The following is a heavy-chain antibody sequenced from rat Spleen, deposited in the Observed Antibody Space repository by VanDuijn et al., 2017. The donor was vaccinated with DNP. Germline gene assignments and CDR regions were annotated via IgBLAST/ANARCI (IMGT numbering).Heavy chain of an antibody. CDR3: TRVLATVVPY. CDR2: INYDSSST. D-gene: IGHD1-1*01. V-gene: IGHV5-22*01. J-gene: IGHJ2*01. CDR1: GFTFSDYY. Sequence: EVQLVESGGGLVQPGRSLKLSCAASGFTFSDYYMAWVRQAPKKGLEWVASINYDSSSTYHRGSVKGRFTISRDNAENTLYLQMNSLRSEDTATYYCTRVLATVVPYWGQGVMVTVSS.